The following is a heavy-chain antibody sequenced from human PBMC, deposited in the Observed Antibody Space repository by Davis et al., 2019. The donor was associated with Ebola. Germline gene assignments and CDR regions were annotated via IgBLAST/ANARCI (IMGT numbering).Heavy chain of an antibody. D-gene: IGHD4/OR15-4a*01. V-gene: IGHV3-33*03. Sequence: GGSLRLSCAASGFTFSNSGMHWVRQPPGKGLEWVAVIWYDGSSTEYVDSVKGRFTVSRDNAKNSLYLQMNSLRAEDTAVYYCARNYGGHDGWGQGTLVTVSS. CDR1: GFTFSNSG. J-gene: IGHJ4*02. CDR2: IWYDGSST. CDR3: ARNYGGHDG.